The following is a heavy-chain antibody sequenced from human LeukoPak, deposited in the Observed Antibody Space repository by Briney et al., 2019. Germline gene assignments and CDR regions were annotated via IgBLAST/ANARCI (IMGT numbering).Heavy chain of an antibody. CDR2: IKQDGSEK. J-gene: IGHJ4*02. CDR3: ARYSYSHGYFDY. V-gene: IGHV3-7*01. Sequence: GGSLRLSCAASGFTFSSYAMSWVRQAPGKGLEWVANIKQDGSEKYYVDSVKGRFTISRDNAKNSLSLQMNSLRAEDMAVYYCARYSYSHGYFDYWGQGTLVTVSS. D-gene: IGHD5-18*01. CDR1: GFTFSSYA.